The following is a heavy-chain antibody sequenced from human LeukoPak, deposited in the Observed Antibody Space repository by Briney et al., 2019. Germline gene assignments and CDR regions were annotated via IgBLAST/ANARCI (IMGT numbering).Heavy chain of an antibody. D-gene: IGHD3-10*01. J-gene: IGHJ6*02. CDR3: AKGGSAYYYYYNMDV. Sequence: GGSLRLSCAASGFTFSSYAVDWVRQAPGKGLEWVSVITAGGGTTHYAASVKGRFTVSRDNSKNTAYLQMNSLRAEDSAIYYCAKGGSAYYYYYNMDVWGQGTTVTVSS. CDR2: ITAGGGTT. CDR1: GFTFSSYA. V-gene: IGHV3-23*01.